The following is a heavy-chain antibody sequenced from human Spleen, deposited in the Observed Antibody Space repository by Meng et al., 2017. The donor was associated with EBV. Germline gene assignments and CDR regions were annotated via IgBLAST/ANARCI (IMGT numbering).Heavy chain of an antibody. D-gene: IGHD3-9*01. CDR3: ARLGTPGYYFDS. CDR2: TYYRGST. Sequence: YLPVSGAGRVKSSQPHSLTCAVSCGFISSGAYYGTWFRQPPGKGLECSGYTYYRGSTNNTPSFTSRITMSGDTSNNHFSLKLTSVTAADTVVYYCARLGTPGYYFDSCGQGTLVTVSS. V-gene: IGHV4-30-4*01. CDR1: CGFISSGAYY. J-gene: IGHJ4*02.